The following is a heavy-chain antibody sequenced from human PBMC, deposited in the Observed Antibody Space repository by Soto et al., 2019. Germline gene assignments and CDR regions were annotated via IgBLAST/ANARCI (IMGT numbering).Heavy chain of an antibody. J-gene: IGHJ4*02. D-gene: IGHD5-12*01. Sequence: QVQLQQWGAGLLKPSETLSLTCAVYGGSFSGYYWSWIRQPPGKGLEWIGEINHSGSTNYNPSLKNRVTISVDTSKNHFSLKLSSVTAAHTAVYYCARWEMATSFDYWGQGTLFTVSS. CDR3: ARWEMATSFDY. V-gene: IGHV4-34*01. CDR2: INHSGST. CDR1: GGSFSGYY.